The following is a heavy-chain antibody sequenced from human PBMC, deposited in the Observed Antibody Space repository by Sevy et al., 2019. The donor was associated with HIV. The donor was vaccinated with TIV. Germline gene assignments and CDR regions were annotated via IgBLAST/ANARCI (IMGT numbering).Heavy chain of an antibody. Sequence: ASVKASCKASGGTFSSYAISWVRQAPGQGLEWMGGIIPIFGTANYAQKFQGRVTITADESTSTAYMELSSLRSEDTAVYYCARDVGITTWGTQDYYGMDVWGQGTTVTVSS. J-gene: IGHJ6*02. D-gene: IGHD3-16*01. CDR3: ARDVGITTWGTQDYYGMDV. V-gene: IGHV1-69*13. CDR1: GGTFSSYA. CDR2: IIPIFGTA.